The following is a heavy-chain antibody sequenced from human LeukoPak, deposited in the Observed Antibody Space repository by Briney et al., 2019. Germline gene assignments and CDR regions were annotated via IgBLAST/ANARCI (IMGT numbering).Heavy chain of an antibody. CDR3: AKGRQLWSYFDY. Sequence: GGSLGLSCVASGFTFISYAMTWVRQAPGKGLEWVSSITSGGASTYSADSVKGRFTISRDNSKNTLYLQMNSLTVEDTAVYYCAKGRQLWSYFDYWGQGTLVTVSS. J-gene: IGHJ4*02. CDR2: ITSGGAST. V-gene: IGHV3-23*01. CDR1: GFTFISYA. D-gene: IGHD5-18*01.